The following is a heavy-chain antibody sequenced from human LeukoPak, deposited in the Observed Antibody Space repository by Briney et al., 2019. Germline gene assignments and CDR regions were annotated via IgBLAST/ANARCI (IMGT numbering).Heavy chain of an antibody. CDR3: AKVAWELLRDY. Sequence: GGSLRLSCVASGFAFSDDSMNWVRQPPGKGLEWVSSISSTSTYIYYADSVKGRFTISRDNARNSLYLQMNSLRAEDTAVYYCAKVAWELLRDYWGQGTLVTVSS. J-gene: IGHJ4*02. CDR1: GFAFSDDS. D-gene: IGHD1-26*01. CDR2: ISSTSTYI. V-gene: IGHV3-21*04.